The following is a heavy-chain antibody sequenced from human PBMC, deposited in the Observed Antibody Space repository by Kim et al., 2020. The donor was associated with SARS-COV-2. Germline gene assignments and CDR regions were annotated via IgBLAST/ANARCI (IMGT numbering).Heavy chain of an antibody. D-gene: IGHD1-26*01. J-gene: IGHJ3*02. V-gene: IGHV3-23*01. CDR1: GFTFSSYA. Sequence: GGSLRLSCAASGFTFSSYAMSWVRQAPGKGLEWVSAISGSGGSTYYADSVKGRFTISRDNSKNTLYLQMNSLRAEDTAVYYCALPSGSYFGAFDIWGQGTMVTVSS. CDR3: ALPSGSYFGAFDI. CDR2: ISGSGGST.